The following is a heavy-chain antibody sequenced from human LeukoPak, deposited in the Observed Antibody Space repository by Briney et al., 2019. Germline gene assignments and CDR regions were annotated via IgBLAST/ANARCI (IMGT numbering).Heavy chain of an antibody. Sequence: ASVKVSCKASGYTFTSYDINWVRQATGQGLEWMGWMNPNSGNTGYAQKFQGRVTMTRNTSISTAYMELSSLRSEDTAVYYCARGPRITIFGVVIQDYYYYYYMDVWGKGTTVTVSS. J-gene: IGHJ6*03. V-gene: IGHV1-8*01. CDR2: MNPNSGNT. CDR3: ARGPRITIFGVVIQDYYYYYYMDV. CDR1: GYTFTSYD. D-gene: IGHD3-3*01.